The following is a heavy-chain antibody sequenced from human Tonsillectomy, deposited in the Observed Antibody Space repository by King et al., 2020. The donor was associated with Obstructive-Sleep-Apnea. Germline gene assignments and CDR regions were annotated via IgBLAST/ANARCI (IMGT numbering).Heavy chain of an antibody. J-gene: IGHJ4*02. CDR1: GYTFTGYY. Sequence: VQLVESGAEVKKPGASVKVSCKASGYTFTGYYMHWVRQAPGQGLEWMGWINPNSGGTNYAQKFQGWVTMTRDTSISTAYMELSRLRSDDTAVYYCARTHGRIAGAGAYDYWGQGTLVTVSS. D-gene: IGHD6-19*01. V-gene: IGHV1-2*04. CDR3: ARTHGRIAGAGAYDY. CDR2: INPNSGGT.